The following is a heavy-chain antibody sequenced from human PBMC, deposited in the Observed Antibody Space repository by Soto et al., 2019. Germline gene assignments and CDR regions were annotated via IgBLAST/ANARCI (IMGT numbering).Heavy chain of an antibody. D-gene: IGHD2-15*01. Sequence: GASVKVSCKASGYTFTSYYMHWVRQAPGQGLEWMGIINPSGGSTSYAQKFQGRVTMTRDTSTSTVYMELSSLRSEDTAVYYCARALGVVVAAPARNYFDYWGQGTLVTVSS. CDR3: ARALGVVVAAPARNYFDY. V-gene: IGHV1-46*01. J-gene: IGHJ4*02. CDR1: GYTFTSYY. CDR2: INPSGGST.